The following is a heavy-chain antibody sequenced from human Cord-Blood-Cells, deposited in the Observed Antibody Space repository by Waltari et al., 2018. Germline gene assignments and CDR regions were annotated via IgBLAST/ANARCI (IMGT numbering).Heavy chain of an antibody. CDR2: IYYSGST. J-gene: IGHJ6*02. Sequence: QVQLQESGPGLVKPSQTLSLTCTVSGGSISSGDYYWSWIRKPPGKGLEWIGYIYYSGSTYYNPSLKSRVTISVDTSKNQFSLKLSSVTAADTAVYYCARGRGNDYSNYYYYYGMDVWGQGTTVTVSS. D-gene: IGHD4-4*01. V-gene: IGHV4-30-4*01. CDR1: GGSISSGDYY. CDR3: ARGRGNDYSNYYYYYGMDV.